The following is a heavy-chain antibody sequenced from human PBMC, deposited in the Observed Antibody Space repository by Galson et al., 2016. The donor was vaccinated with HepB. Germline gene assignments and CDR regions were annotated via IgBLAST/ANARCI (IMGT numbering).Heavy chain of an antibody. CDR3: AKSVLEYDILTGYYRRGADY. Sequence: SLRLSCAVSGITFSNYGIHWLRQAPGKGLEWVAVIWSDGSNKHSADSVKGRFTTSRDSSKNTLFLQMHSLRADDTAVYYCAKSVLEYDILTGYYRRGADYWGQGTLVTVSS. V-gene: IGHV3-33*06. J-gene: IGHJ4*02. CDR1: GITFSNYG. D-gene: IGHD3-9*01. CDR2: IWSDGSNK.